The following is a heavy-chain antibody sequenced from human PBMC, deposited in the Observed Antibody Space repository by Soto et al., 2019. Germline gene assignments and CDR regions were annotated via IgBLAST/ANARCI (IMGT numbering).Heavy chain of an antibody. J-gene: IGHJ4*02. CDR3: AHGGVPAAVPRWGCDY. D-gene: IGHD2-2*01. CDR1: GLTFSNYA. CDR2: IRSNGDTT. Sequence: PGGALRLSCAASGLTFSNYAMSWGRPAPGKGLEWVSAIRSNGDTTYYADSVKGRFTISRDNSKDTLFLQMNSLRAEDTAVYYCAHGGVPAAVPRWGCDYWGQGTLVTVSS. V-gene: IGHV3-23*01.